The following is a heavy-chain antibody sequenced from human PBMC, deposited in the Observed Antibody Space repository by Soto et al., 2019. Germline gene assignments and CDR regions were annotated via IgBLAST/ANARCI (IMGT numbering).Heavy chain of an antibody. V-gene: IGHV3-30*18. J-gene: IGHJ6*02. CDR1: GFTFSTYG. CDR3: AKDTYYDFWSGYYCYYGMDV. Sequence: GGSLRLSCAASGFTFSTYGMHWVRQAPGKGLEWVAVISYDGSNKYYADSVKGRFTISRDNSKNTLYLQMNSLRAEDTPVFYCAKDTYYDFWSGYYCYYGMDVWGQGTTVTVSS. D-gene: IGHD3-3*01. CDR2: ISYDGSNK.